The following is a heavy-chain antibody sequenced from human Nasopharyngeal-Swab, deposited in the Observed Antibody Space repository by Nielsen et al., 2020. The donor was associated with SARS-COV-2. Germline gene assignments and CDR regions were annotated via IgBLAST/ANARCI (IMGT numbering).Heavy chain of an antibody. CDR2: ISYDGSNK. J-gene: IGHJ3*02. CDR3: SYSGSYHEAFEI. V-gene: IGHV3-30-3*01. D-gene: IGHD1-26*01. CDR1: GFTFSSYA. Sequence: GESLKISCAASGFTFSSYAMHWVRQAPGKGLEWVAVISYDGSNKYYADSVKGRFTISRDNSKNTLYLQMNSLRAEDTAVYYCSYSGSYHEAFEIWGQGTMVTVSS.